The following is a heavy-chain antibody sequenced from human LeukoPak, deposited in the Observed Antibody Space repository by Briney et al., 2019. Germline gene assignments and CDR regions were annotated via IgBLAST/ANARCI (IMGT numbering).Heavy chain of an antibody. Sequence: GESLKISCKGSGYSFKNYWIAWVRQMPGKGLEWMGIIYPGDSKTIYNPSFQGQVTISADKSISTAYLQWSSLKASDSAQYYCARQGFVASYGVDVWGEGTTVTVSS. CDR1: GYSFKNYW. V-gene: IGHV5-51*01. CDR2: IYPGDSKT. J-gene: IGHJ6*04. CDR3: ARQGFVASYGVDV.